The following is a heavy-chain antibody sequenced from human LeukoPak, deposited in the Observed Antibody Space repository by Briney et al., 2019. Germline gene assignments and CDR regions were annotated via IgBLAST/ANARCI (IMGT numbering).Heavy chain of an antibody. D-gene: IGHD4-17*01. CDR1: GYTFTSYY. Sequence: ASVKVSCKASGYTFTSYYLHWVRQPPGQGLEWMGIINPSGGSTRYAQTFQGRVTMTRDTSTSTVYMELSSLRSADTAVYYCARNPVTTKYFDYWGQGTLVTVSS. CDR3: ARNPVTTKYFDY. V-gene: IGHV1-46*01. CDR2: INPSGGST. J-gene: IGHJ4*02.